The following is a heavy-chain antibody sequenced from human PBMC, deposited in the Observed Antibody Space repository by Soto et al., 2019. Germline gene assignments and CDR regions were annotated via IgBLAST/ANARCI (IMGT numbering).Heavy chain of an antibody. Sequence: GESLKISCDGSGYSFTIYCIGLVLQMPGKGLEWMGIIYPGDSDTRYSPSFQGQVTISADKSISTAYLQWSSLKASDTAVYYCAKDRGDGYNPFDYWGQGTLVTVSS. CDR3: AKDRGDGYNPFDY. J-gene: IGHJ4*02. CDR2: IYPGDSDT. D-gene: IGHD5-12*01. V-gene: IGHV5-51*01. CDR1: GYSFTIYC.